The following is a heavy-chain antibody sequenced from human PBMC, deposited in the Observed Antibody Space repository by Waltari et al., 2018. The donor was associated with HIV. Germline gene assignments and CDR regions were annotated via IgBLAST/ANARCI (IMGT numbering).Heavy chain of an antibody. Sequence: LLQSGGGVVQPGKSLTLSCATSGFSLSAFGLHWVRQSPGKGLEWVAAMSDGGTKKYYADFVKGRCTVSGDDSRSTLYLQINNVRVDDSAIYYCAREKSTGSASFAAFEIWGQGAMVNVSS. D-gene: IGHD6-19*01. V-gene: IGHV3-33*01. CDR2: MSDGGTKK. CDR3: AREKSTGSASFAAFEI. CDR1: GFSLSAFG. J-gene: IGHJ3*02.